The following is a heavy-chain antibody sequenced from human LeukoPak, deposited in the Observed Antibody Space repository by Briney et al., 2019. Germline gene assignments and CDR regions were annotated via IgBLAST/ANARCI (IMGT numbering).Heavy chain of an antibody. Sequence: VASVKVSCKASGYTFTSYDINWVRQATGQGLEWMGWMNPNSGNTGYAQKFQGRVTITRNTSISTAYMELSSLRSEDTAVYYCARAPSNWNDEFGLGAYYFDYWGQGTLVTVSS. V-gene: IGHV1-8*03. CDR1: GYTFTSYD. CDR3: ARAPSNWNDEFGLGAYYFDY. J-gene: IGHJ4*02. CDR2: MNPNSGNT. D-gene: IGHD1-1*01.